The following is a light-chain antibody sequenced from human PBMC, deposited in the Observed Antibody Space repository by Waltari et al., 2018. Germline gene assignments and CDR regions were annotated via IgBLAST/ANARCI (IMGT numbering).Light chain of an antibody. CDR3: QQYYSIPLT. CDR1: QSVLYSSNNKNY. CDR2: WAS. J-gene: IGKJ4*01. V-gene: IGKV4-1*01. Sequence: DIVMTQSADSLAVSLGERATINCKSSQSVLYSSNNKNYLAWYQQKPGQPPKLLMYWASTRASGVPDRFTGSGSGTDFTLTISSLQAEDVAVYYCQQYYSIPLTFGGGTTVEIK.